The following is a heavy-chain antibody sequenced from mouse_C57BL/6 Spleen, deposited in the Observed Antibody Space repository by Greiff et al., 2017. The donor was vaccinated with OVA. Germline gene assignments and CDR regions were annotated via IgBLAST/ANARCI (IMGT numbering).Heavy chain of an antibody. D-gene: IGHD1-1*01. Sequence: VQVVESGPELVKPGASVKISCKASGYAFSSSWMNWVKQRPGKGLEWIGRIYPGDGDTNYNEKFKSKATLTVDKSSSTAYMQLSSLTSEDSAVYYCARSPYYYGSSLYWYFDVWGTGTTVTVSS. CDR2: IYPGDGDT. CDR3: ARSPYYYGSSLYWYFDV. CDR1: GYAFSSSW. J-gene: IGHJ1*03. V-gene: IGHV1-82*01.